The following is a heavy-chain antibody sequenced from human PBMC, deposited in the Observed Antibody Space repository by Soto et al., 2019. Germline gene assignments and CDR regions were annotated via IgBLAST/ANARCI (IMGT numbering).Heavy chain of an antibody. CDR1: GFTFSSYS. V-gene: IGHV3-30-3*01. Sequence: PGGSLRLSCAASGFTFSSYSMHWVPQAPGKGLEWVAVISYDGSNKYYADSVKGRFTISRDNSKNTLYLQMNSLRAEDTAVYYCARDLGYSSGWPYYYYGMDVWGQGTTVTVSS. J-gene: IGHJ6*02. CDR3: ARDLGYSSGWPYYYYGMDV. CDR2: ISYDGSNK. D-gene: IGHD6-19*01.